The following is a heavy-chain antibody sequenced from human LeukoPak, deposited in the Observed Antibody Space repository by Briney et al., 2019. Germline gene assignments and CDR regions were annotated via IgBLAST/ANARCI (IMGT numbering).Heavy chain of an antibody. CDR1: GYTFTTYG. V-gene: IGHV1-18*01. J-gene: IGHJ4*02. CDR3: ARASWTLSALPRPFDY. CDR2: ISPYNGDT. D-gene: IGHD3-10*01. Sequence: ASVKVSCQASGYTFTTYGIVWVRQAPGQGLEWMGWISPYNGDTNYAQNFQGRVTMTTDTSTSTGYMELRSLRSDDTAVYYCARASWTLSALPRPFDYWGQGTLVTVSS.